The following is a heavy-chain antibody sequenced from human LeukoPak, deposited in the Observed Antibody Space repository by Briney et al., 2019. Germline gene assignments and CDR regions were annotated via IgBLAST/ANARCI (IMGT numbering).Heavy chain of an antibody. D-gene: IGHD6-13*01. CDR3: ARAGGSSWYVSLYY. Sequence: SVKVSCKASGGTFSSNVISWVRQAPGQGLEWMGRIIPIIGTPDYAQKFQGRVTITADKSTNTAYMELTSLKYEDTAVYYCARAGGSSWYVSLYYWGQGTLVTVSS. CDR1: GGTFSSNV. J-gene: IGHJ4*02. V-gene: IGHV1-69*04. CDR2: IIPIIGTP.